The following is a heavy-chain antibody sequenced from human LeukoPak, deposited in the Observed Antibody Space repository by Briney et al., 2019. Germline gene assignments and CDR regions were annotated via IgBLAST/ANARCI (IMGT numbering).Heavy chain of an antibody. V-gene: IGHV3-73*01. CDR1: GFTLSGSD. CDR2: IRRKANSYAT. Sequence: GGSLRLSCAASGFTLSGSDIHWVRQASGKGLEWVGRIRRKANSYATAYAASVKGRFTISRDDSENTAYLQMNSLKTEDTAVYYCAREWWYLDYWGQGTLVTVSS. J-gene: IGHJ4*02. D-gene: IGHD2-15*01. CDR3: AREWWYLDY.